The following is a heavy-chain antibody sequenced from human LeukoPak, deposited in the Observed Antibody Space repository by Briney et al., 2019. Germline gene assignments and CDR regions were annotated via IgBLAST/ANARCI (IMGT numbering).Heavy chain of an antibody. Sequence: ASVKVSCKASGYTFTSYGISWVRQAPGQGLEWMGWINPNSGGTNYAQKFQGWVTMTRDTSISTAYMELSRLRSDDTAVYYCARSWSGYDFDYWGQGTLVTVSP. D-gene: IGHD5-12*01. CDR1: GYTFTSYG. V-gene: IGHV1-2*04. CDR3: ARSWSGYDFDY. CDR2: INPNSGGT. J-gene: IGHJ4*02.